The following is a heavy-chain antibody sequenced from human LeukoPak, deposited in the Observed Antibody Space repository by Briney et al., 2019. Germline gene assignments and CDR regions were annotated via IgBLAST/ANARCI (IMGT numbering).Heavy chain of an antibody. V-gene: IGHV3-69-1*01. J-gene: IGHJ4*02. Sequence: GSLRLSCAASGFTFSSYAMSWVRQAPGKGLEWVSAISGSSTIYYADSVKGRFTISRDNAKNSLYLQMNSLRDEDTAVYYCARDRGYDFWSGYYGFDYWGQGTLVTVSS. CDR2: ISGSSTI. CDR3: ARDRGYDFWSGYYGFDY. D-gene: IGHD3-3*01. CDR1: GFTFSSYA.